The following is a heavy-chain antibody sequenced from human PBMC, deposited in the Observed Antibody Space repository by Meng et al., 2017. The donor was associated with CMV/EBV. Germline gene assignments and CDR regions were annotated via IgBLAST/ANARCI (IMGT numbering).Heavy chain of an antibody. CDR1: GFTFDDYA. CDR2: ISWNSGSI. V-gene: IGHV3-9*01. J-gene: IGHJ4*02. Sequence: GGSLRLSCAASGFTFDDYAMHWVRQAPGKGLEWVSGISWNSGSIGYADSVKGRFTISRDNAKNSLYLQMNSLRAEDTAVYYCARALVRTSPPDYWGQGTLVTVSS. D-gene: IGHD6-6*01. CDR3: ARALVRTSPPDY.